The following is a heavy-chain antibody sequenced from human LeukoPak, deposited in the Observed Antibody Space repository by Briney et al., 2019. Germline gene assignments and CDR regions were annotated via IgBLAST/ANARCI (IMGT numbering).Heavy chain of an antibody. CDR1: GFTFINYI. J-gene: IGHJ4*02. CDR3: AKAIVGSSYRYYDY. D-gene: IGHD2-2*01. Sequence: GGSLRLSCAASGFTFINYIMSWVRQAPGKGLEWVSAISGSGGTTVYSDSVKGRFTVSRDNSRNTLYLQKNSLRAEDTAVYYCAKAIVGSSYRYYDYWGQGSLVTVSS. V-gene: IGHV3-23*01. CDR2: ISGSGGTT.